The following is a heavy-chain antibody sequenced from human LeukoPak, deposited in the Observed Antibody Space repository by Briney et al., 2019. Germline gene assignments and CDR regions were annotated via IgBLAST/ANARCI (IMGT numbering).Heavy chain of an antibody. J-gene: IGHJ6*03. CDR3: AIVMRVDTTMVWSHYYYMDV. Sequence: ASVKVSCKASGGTLINYVINWVGQAPGQGLDWMDGINPLYGTANHAQNYQGRVTITTDDSTRTAYMEYSSLRHDDTAVYYRAIVMRVDTTMVWSHYYYMDVWGKGTTVTVS. D-gene: IGHD5-18*01. CDR2: INPLYGTA. CDR1: GGTLINYV. V-gene: IGHV1-69*05.